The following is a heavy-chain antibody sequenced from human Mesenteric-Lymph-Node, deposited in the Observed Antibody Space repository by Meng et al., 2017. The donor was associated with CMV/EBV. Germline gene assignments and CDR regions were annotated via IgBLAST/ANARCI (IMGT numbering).Heavy chain of an antibody. J-gene: IGHJ4*02. Sequence: GESLKISCAASGFTFDDYGMSWVRQAPGKGLEWVSGINWNGGSTGYADSVKGRFTISRDNAKNSQYLQMNSLRAEDTAVYYCARGYRHYDSSGYFPIDYWGQGTLVTVSS. CDR3: ARGYRHYDSSGYFPIDY. D-gene: IGHD3-22*01. V-gene: IGHV3-20*04. CDR1: GFTFDDYG. CDR2: INWNGGST.